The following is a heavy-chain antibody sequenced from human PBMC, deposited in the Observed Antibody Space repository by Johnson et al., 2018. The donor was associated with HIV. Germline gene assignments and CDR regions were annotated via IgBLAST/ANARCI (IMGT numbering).Heavy chain of an antibody. D-gene: IGHD1-14*01. CDR2: IYSGGST. CDR3: ARRGLGINYAFDI. V-gene: IGHV3-53*01. CDR1: GFTVSSNY. Sequence: VQLVESGGGLMQPGGSLRLSCVASGFTVSSNYMSWVRQAPGKGLEWVSIIYSGGSTKHADSVKGRFTISRDNYKNTLYLQMNSLRAEDTAVYYCARRGLGINYAFDIWGQGTMVTVSS. J-gene: IGHJ3*02.